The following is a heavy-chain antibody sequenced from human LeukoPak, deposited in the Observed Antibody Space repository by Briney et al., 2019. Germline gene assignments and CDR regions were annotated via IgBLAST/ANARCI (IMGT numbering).Heavy chain of an antibody. J-gene: IGHJ3*02. V-gene: IGHV4-59*01. D-gene: IGHD4-23*01. CDR3: ARAETTVVTLDAFDI. CDR1: GGPISSYY. Sequence: SETLSLTCTVSGGPISSYYWSWIRQPPGKGLEWIGHIYYSGSTNYNPSLKSRVTISVDTSKNQFSLKLSSVTAADTAVYYCARAETTVVTLDAFDIWGQGTMVTVSS. CDR2: IYYSGST.